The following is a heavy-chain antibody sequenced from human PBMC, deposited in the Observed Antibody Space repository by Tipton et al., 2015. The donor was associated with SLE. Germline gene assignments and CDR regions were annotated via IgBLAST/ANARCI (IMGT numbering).Heavy chain of an antibody. CDR1: GDSVTTSGSY. V-gene: IGHV4-39*01. J-gene: IGHJ6*02. CDR2: VFYTGSI. Sequence: GLVKPSETLSLTCTVSGDSVTTSGSYWGWVRQSPEKGLEWIGSVFYTGSIYSNPSLKSRVTISVDTSKNQFALRLSYVTAADTAVYYCARHPYRPLSSGRYIVYYYGLDVWGQGTTVTVSS. CDR3: ARHPYRPLSSGRYIVYYYGLDV. D-gene: IGHD6-19*01.